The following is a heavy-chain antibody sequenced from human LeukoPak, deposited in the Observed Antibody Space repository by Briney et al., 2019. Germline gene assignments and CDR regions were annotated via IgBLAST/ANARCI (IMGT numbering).Heavy chain of an antibody. Sequence: GGSLRLSCAASGFTFSSYAMSWVRQAPGKGLEWVSTISGSGGSTYYADSVKGRFTISRDNSKNTLYLQVNSLRAEDTAVYYCAKLDSYGSGSYPNWFDPWGQGTLVTVSS. CDR1: GFTFSSYA. CDR3: AKLDSYGSGSYPNWFDP. V-gene: IGHV3-23*01. CDR2: ISGSGGST. J-gene: IGHJ5*02. D-gene: IGHD3-10*01.